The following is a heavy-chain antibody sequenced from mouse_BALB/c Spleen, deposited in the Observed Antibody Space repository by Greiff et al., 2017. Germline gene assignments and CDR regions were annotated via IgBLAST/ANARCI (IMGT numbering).Heavy chain of an antibody. CDR2: ISSGGSYT. CDR1: GFTFSSYT. Sequence: EVKLVESGGGLVKPGGSLKLSCAASGFTFSSYTMSWVRQTPEKRLEWVATISSGGSYTYYPDSVKGRFTISRDNAKNTLYLQMSSLKSEDTAMYYCTRWLLRDAMDYWGQGTSVTVSS. CDR3: TRWLLRDAMDY. D-gene: IGHD2-3*01. J-gene: IGHJ4*01. V-gene: IGHV5-6-4*01.